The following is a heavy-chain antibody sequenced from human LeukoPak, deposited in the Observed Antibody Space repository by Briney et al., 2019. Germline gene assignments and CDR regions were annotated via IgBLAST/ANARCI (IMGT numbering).Heavy chain of an antibody. Sequence: ASVKVSCKVSGYTLTELSMHWVRQPPGKGLEWMGGFHPDDGETIYAQKFQGRVTMTEDTSTDTAYMELSSLRSEDTAVYYCATSDVAARDYYYYGMDVWGQGTTVTVSS. CDR2: FHPDDGET. CDR1: GYTLTELS. CDR3: ATSDVAARDYYYYGMDV. V-gene: IGHV1-24*01. D-gene: IGHD6-6*01. J-gene: IGHJ6*02.